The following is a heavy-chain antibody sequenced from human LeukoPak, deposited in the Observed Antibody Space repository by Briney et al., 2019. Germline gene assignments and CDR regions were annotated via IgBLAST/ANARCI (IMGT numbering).Heavy chain of an antibody. Sequence: ASVKVSCKASGYTLTAYYLHWVRQAPGQGLEWMGRVNPNSGGTTYAQKFRGRVTMTRDTSIGTAYMELSSLRSDDTALYYCARPYYESSGLYVDAFDIWGQGTMVTVSS. J-gene: IGHJ3*02. CDR1: GYTLTAYY. D-gene: IGHD3-22*01. CDR3: ARPYYESSGLYVDAFDI. CDR2: VNPNSGGT. V-gene: IGHV1-2*06.